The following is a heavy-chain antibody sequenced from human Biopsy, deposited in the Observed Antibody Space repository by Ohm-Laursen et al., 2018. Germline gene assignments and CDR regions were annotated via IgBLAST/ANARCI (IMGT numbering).Heavy chain of an antibody. D-gene: IGHD3-22*01. V-gene: IGHV3-7*01. CDR2: MNEDETIK. J-gene: IGHJ4*02. Sequence: SLRLSCAASGVTLSGYSMNWVRQAPGKGLEWVTNMNEDETIKNYVDSVKGRFTISRDNAKNSLYLQLNSLRAEDTAVYYCARAGYSSGYDYWGQGTLVTVSS. CDR1: GVTLSGYS. CDR3: ARAGYSSGYDY.